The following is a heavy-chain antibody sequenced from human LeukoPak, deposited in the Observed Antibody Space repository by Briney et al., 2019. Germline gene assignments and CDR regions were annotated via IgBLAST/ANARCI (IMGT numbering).Heavy chain of an antibody. J-gene: IGHJ4*02. CDR2: INHSGST. Sequence: SETLSLTCAVYGDSFSGHCWSWLRQPPGKGLEWIGEINHSGSTNYSPSLKSRVTISLDTSKNQFSLNLSSVTAADTAVYYCARHPRLRPYYFDYWGQGTLVTVSS. CDR1: GDSFSGHC. D-gene: IGHD4-17*01. V-gene: IGHV4-34*01. CDR3: ARHPRLRPYYFDY.